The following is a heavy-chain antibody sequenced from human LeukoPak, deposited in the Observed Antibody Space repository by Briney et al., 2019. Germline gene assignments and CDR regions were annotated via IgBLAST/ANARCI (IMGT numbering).Heavy chain of an antibody. Sequence: GGSLRLSCAASGFTFSNYWLSWVRQAPGKGLEWVSYISSSSSTIYYADSVKGRFTISRDNSKNTLYLQMNSLRAEDTAVYYCAKVWELLDYWGQGTLVTVSS. CDR2: ISSSSSTI. D-gene: IGHD1-26*01. CDR1: GFTFSNYW. V-gene: IGHV3-48*01. CDR3: AKVWELLDY. J-gene: IGHJ4*02.